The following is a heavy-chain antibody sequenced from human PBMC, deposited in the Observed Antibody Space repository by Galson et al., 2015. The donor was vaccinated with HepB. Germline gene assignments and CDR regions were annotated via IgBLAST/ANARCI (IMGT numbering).Heavy chain of an antibody. CDR3: AAVTGTPLRYYYYYMDV. CDR1: GFTFTSSA. V-gene: IGHV1-58*02. CDR2: IVVGSGNT. D-gene: IGHD1/OR15-1a*01. J-gene: IGHJ6*03. Sequence: CKASGFTFTSSAMQWVRQARGQRLEWIGWIVVGSGNTNYAQKFQERVTITRDMSTSTAYMELSSLRSEDTAVYYCAAVTGTPLRYYYYYMDVWGKGTTVTVSS.